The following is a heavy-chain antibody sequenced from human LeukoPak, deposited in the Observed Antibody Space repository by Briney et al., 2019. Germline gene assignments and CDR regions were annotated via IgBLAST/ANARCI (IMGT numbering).Heavy chain of an antibody. D-gene: IGHD3-22*01. V-gene: IGHV1-2*02. CDR1: GYTFTDYY. CDR3: ASLKNYYDSSGYLVTDAFDI. Sequence: ASVKVSCKASGYTFTDYYIHWVRRAPGQGLEWMGWINPNSGGTNYAQKFQGRVTMTTDTSTSTAYMELRSLKSDDTAVYYCASLKNYYDSSGYLVTDAFDIWGQGTMVTVSS. CDR2: INPNSGGT. J-gene: IGHJ3*02.